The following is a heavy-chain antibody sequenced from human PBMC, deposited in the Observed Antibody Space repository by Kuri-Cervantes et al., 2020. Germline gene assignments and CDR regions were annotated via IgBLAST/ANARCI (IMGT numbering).Heavy chain of an antibody. D-gene: IGHD1-26*01. CDR2: ISQSGTSM. CDR3: ARWVGGLDV. Sequence: GESLKISCAASGFTFSDYYMSWIRQAPGEGLEWVSYISQSGTSMIHADSVKGRFTISRDNAKNSLYLQMSSLRVEDTAIYYCARWVGGLDVWGQGTTVTVSS. V-gene: IGHV3-11*01. J-gene: IGHJ6*02. CDR1: GFTFSDYY.